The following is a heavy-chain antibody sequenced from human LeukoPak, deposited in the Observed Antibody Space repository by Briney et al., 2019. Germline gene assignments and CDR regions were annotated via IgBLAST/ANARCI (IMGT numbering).Heavy chain of an antibody. V-gene: IGHV3-74*03. J-gene: IGHJ6*02. CDR2: INNDGQHT. Sequence: PGGSLRLSCVASGLSIRNSWIHWVRQAPGKGRVWVSRINNDGQHTKYADSAKGRFSVSRDNRRNTVYLEMSSLGVDDTAVYYCTTDRYTSGWYGSPWYKYYGMDLWGRGTTVTVSS. CDR1: GLSIRNSW. D-gene: IGHD6-19*01. CDR3: TTDRYTSGWYGSPWYKYYGMDL.